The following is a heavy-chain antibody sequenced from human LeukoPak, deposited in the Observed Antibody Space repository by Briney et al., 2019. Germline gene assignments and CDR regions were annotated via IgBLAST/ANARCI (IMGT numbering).Heavy chain of an antibody. Sequence: GGSLRLSCAASGFTFSDYYMSWVPQAPGKGLEWVSYISSSGITIYYADSVKGRFTISRDNAKNSLYLQMNSLRAEDTAVYYCASVAYFYYDFDYWGQGTLVTVSS. CDR2: ISSSGITI. CDR3: ASVAYFYYDFDY. D-gene: IGHD3-10*01. V-gene: IGHV3-11*01. J-gene: IGHJ4*02. CDR1: GFTFSDYY.